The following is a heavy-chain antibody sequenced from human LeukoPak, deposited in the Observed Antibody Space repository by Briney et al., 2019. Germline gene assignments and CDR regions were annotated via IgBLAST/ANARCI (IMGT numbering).Heavy chain of an antibody. CDR3: ARDDCSGGSCFSKDAFDL. J-gene: IGHJ3*01. CDR1: GFTFSSYE. D-gene: IGHD2-15*01. CDR2: ISTSGGTM. V-gene: IGHV3-48*03. Sequence: HAGGSLRLSCVGSGFTFSSYEMNWVRQAPGKGLEWISYISTSGGTMYYADSAKGRFTISRDNAKNSLYLQLNSLRAEDTAVYFCARDDCSGGSCFSKDAFDLWGQGTMVTVS.